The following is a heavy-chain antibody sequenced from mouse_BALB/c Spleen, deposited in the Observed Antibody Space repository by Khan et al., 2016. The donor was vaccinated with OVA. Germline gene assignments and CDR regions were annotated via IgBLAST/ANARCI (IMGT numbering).Heavy chain of an antibody. V-gene: IGHV1S137*01. CDR1: GYTFTDFA. J-gene: IGHJ3*01. D-gene: IGHD1-3*01. Sequence: VQFQESGAELVRPGVSVKISCKGSGYTFTDFAMHWVKQSHAKSLEWIGVISTFYGDATYNQMFKDKATMTVDKSSSTAYMELVRLTSEDSAIYYCARGSGNSRFAYWGQGTLVTVSA. CDR2: ISTFYGDA. CDR3: ARGSGNSRFAY.